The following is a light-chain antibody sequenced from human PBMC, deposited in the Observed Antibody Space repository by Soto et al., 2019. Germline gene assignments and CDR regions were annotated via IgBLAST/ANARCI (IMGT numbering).Light chain of an antibody. J-gene: IGLJ2*01. CDR2: EVS. Sequence: QSALTQPPSGSGSPGQSVTISCTGTSSDVGGYNYVSWYQQHPGKAPKLMIYEVSKRPSGVPDRFSGSKSGNTASLTVSGLQAEHEADYYCSSYAGSNNLVFGGGTKLTVL. V-gene: IGLV2-8*01. CDR3: SSYAGSNNLV. CDR1: SSDVGGYNY.